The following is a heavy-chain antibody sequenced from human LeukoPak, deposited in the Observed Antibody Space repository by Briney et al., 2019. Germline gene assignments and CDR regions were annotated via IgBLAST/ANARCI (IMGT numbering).Heavy chain of an antibody. D-gene: IGHD5-24*01. J-gene: IGHJ3*02. CDR1: GYTLTELS. CDR2: FDPEDGET. V-gene: IGHV1-24*01. Sequence: ASVKVSCKVSGYTLTELSMHWVRQAPGKGLEWMGGFDPEDGETISAQKFQGRVTMTEDTSTDTAYMERSSLRSEDTAVYYWAIIRGGYNDAYDIWGQGTMFTVPS. CDR3: AIIRGGYNDAYDI.